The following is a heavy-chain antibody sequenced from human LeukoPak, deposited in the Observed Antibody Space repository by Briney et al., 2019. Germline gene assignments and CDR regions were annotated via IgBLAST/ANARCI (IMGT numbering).Heavy chain of an antibody. CDR3: ARGPYQLLWFGEPFDY. CDR2: IYYSGST. V-gene: IGHV4-30-4*08. Sequence: PSETLSLTCTVSGGSISSGDYYWSWLRQPPGRGLEWFGYIYYSGSTYYNPSLKSRVTISVDTSKNQFSLKLSSVTAADTAVYYCARGPYQLLWFGEPFDYWGQGTLVTVSS. CDR1: GGSISSGDYY. J-gene: IGHJ4*02. D-gene: IGHD3-10*01.